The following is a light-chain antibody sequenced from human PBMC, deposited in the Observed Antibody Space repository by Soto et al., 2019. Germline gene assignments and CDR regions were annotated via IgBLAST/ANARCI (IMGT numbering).Light chain of an antibody. V-gene: IGKV3-15*01. Sequence: EVVMTQSPATLSVSPGERATLSCRASQSVNANLAWYQQKPGQAPRLLIHGASNRATGIPARFSGSGFGTEFILTISSLQSEDYAVYYCQQYNKLIWTFGQGTKVEI. CDR1: QSVNAN. J-gene: IGKJ1*01. CDR3: QQYNKLIWT. CDR2: GAS.